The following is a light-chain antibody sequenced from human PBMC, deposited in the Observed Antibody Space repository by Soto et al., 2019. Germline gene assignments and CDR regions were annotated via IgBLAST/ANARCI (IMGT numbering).Light chain of an antibody. V-gene: IGKV3-15*01. CDR3: QQYNNWPLT. CDR2: GAS. Sequence: EIVFTQSPGTLSLSPGERATLSCRASQSVSSDLAWYEQKPGQAPRLLIYGASTRATGIPARLSGSGSGTEFPLTISSLQSEDFAVYYCQQYNNWPLTFGGGTKVDIK. CDR1: QSVSSD. J-gene: IGKJ4*01.